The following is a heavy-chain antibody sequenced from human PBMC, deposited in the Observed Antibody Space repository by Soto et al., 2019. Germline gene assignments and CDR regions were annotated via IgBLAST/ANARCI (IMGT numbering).Heavy chain of an antibody. J-gene: IGHJ6*02. V-gene: IGHV3-23*01. Sequence: GGSLRLSCAASGFTFSTYAMSWFRQAPWKGLEWVSAISGSGGSTYYADSVKGRFTISRDNSKNTLFLQMNSLRAEDTAVYYCATRRDASYYYYGMDVWGQGTTVTVSS. D-gene: IGHD2-2*01. CDR1: GFTFSTYA. CDR2: ISGSGGST. CDR3: ATRRDASYYYYGMDV.